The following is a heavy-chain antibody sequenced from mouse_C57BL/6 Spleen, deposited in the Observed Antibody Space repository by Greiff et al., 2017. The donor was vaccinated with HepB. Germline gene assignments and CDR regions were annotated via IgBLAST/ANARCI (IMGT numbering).Heavy chain of an antibody. CDR1: GYTFTSYW. D-gene: IGHD2-10*01. J-gene: IGHJ2*01. V-gene: IGHV1-59*01. CDR3: ARPPYYGNPYYFDY. CDR2: IDPSDSYT. Sequence: VQLQQPGAELVRPGTSVKLSCKASGYTFTSYWMHWVKQRPGQGLEWIGVIDPSDSYTNYNQKFKGKATLTVDTSSSTAYMQLSSLTSEDSAVYYCARPPYYGNPYYFDYWGQGTTLTVSS.